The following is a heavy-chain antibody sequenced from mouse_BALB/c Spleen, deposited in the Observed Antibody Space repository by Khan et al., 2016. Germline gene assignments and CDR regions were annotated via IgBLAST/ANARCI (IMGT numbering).Heavy chain of an antibody. Sequence: EVELVESGGGLVQPGGSLKLSCAASGFTFSSYGMSWVRQTPDKRLELVATINSNGGSTYYQDSVKGRFTISRDNAKNTLYLQMSSLKSEDTAMYYCARDGLPDYWGQGTTLTVSS. CDR3: ARDGLPDY. CDR2: INSNGGST. CDR1: GFTFSSYG. V-gene: IGHV5-6-3*01. J-gene: IGHJ2*01. D-gene: IGHD3-1*01.